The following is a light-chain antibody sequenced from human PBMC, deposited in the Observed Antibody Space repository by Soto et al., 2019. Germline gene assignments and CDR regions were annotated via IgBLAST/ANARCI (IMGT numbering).Light chain of an antibody. CDR3: SSYTSSNTLV. Sequence: QSVLTQPASVSGSPGQSITISCTGTSSDVGSYNYVSWYQQHPGKAPKLMIYEVTNRPSGVSNRFSGSKSGSTASLTISGLQAEDEADYYCSSYTSSNTLVFGTGTKVTVL. CDR1: SSDVGSYNY. J-gene: IGLJ1*01. V-gene: IGLV2-14*01. CDR2: EVT.